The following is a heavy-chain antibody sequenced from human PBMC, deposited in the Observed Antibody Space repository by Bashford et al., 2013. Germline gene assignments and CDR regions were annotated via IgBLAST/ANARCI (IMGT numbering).Heavy chain of an antibody. D-gene: IGHD5-12*01. CDR3: ARGDLPIGWWLRQGMDV. V-gene: IGHV1-2*02. J-gene: IGHJ6*02. CDR2: INPKSGDT. CDR1: GYTFTDSF. Sequence: ASVKVSCKASGYTFTDSFIHWVRQAPGQGLESMGWINPKSGDTNYVQKFQGRVTLTRDTFITTAYMELTSLRSDDTAVYYCARGDLPIGWWLRQGMDVWGQGTTVTVSS.